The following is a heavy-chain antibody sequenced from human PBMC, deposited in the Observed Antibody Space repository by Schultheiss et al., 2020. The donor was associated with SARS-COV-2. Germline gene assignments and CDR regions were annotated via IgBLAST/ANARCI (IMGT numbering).Heavy chain of an antibody. Sequence: SETLSLTCTVSGGSVSSDSYYWSWIRQPPGQGLEWIAYFYSRGSSNYNPSLKSRVSISADTSKNQFSLKLTSVTDADTAVYYCARQSDGSEGGFDFWGQGTLVTVSS. D-gene: IGHD1-26*01. J-gene: IGHJ4*02. CDR1: GGSVSSDSYY. CDR2: FYSRGSS. V-gene: IGHV4-61*01. CDR3: ARQSDGSEGGFDF.